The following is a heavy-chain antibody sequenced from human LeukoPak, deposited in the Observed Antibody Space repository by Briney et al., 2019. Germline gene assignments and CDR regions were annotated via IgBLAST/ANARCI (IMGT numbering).Heavy chain of an antibody. V-gene: IGHV3-33*01. CDR2: IWYDGSNK. CDR3: ARERDGYNFDY. Sequence: GGSLRLSCAASGFTFSSYGMHWVRQAPGKGLERVAVIWYDGSNKYYADSVKGRFIISRDNSKNTLYLQMNSLRAEDTAVYYCARERDGYNFDYWGQGTLVTVSS. CDR1: GFTFSSYG. D-gene: IGHD5-24*01. J-gene: IGHJ4*02.